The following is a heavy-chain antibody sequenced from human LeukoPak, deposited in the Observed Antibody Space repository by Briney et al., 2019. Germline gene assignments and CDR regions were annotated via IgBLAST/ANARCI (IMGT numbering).Heavy chain of an antibody. CDR1: GGSFSGYY. D-gene: IGHD3-22*01. CDR2: INHSGST. V-gene: IGHV4-34*01. CDR3: AREIPYYYDSRGLTNAFDI. J-gene: IGHJ3*02. Sequence: SETLSLTCAVYGGSFSGYYWSWIRQPPGKGLEWIGEINHSGSTNYNPSLKSRVTISVDTSKNQFSLKLSSVTAADTAVYDCAREIPYYYDSRGLTNAFDIWGQGTMVTVSS.